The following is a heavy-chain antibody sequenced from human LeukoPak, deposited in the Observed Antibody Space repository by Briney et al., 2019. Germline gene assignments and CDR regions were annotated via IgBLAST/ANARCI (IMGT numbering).Heavy chain of an antibody. Sequence: SETLSLTCTVSGGSSSSYYWSWIRQPPGKGLEWIGYIYYSGSTYYNPSLKSRVTISADTSKNQFSLKLSSVTAADTGVYYCARFYRFRFDPWGQGTLVTVSS. V-gene: IGHV4-59*08. D-gene: IGHD3-16*02. J-gene: IGHJ5*02. CDR2: IYYSGST. CDR1: GGSSSSYY. CDR3: ARFYRFRFDP.